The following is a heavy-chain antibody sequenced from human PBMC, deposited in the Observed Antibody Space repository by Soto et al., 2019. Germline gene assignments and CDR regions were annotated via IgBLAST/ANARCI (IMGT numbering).Heavy chain of an antibody. D-gene: IGHD5-12*01. CDR1: GGSISSYY. V-gene: IGHV4-59*05. Sequence: SETLSLTCTVSGGSISSYYWSWIRQPPGKGLEWIGSIYHTGSTYYNPSLRSRVTISVDTSKNQFSLKLSSVTAADTAVYYCVRHAQWIIRAYWGQGSLVTVSS. CDR2: IYHTGST. J-gene: IGHJ4*02. CDR3: VRHAQWIIRAY.